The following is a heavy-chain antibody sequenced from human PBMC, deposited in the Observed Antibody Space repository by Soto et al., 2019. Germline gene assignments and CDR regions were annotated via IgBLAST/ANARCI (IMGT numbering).Heavy chain of an antibody. CDR2: INAGNGNT. CDR1: GYTFTSYA. J-gene: IGHJ6*02. D-gene: IGHD4-17*01. CDR3: ARDTAPPDV. Sequence: SSVKFSCKASGYTFTSYAMHWVRQAPGQMLECMVWINAGNGNTKYXXKFQGRVXXTRDTSASTAXMELSXLRSEDTAVYYCARDTAPPDVWAQGTTVTVSS. V-gene: IGHV1-3*01.